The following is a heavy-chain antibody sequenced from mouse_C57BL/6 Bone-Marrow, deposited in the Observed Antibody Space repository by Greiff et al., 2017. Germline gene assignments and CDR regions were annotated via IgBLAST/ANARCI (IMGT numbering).Heavy chain of an antibody. J-gene: IGHJ1*03. CDR2: INPYNGGT. Sequence: VQLQQSGPVLVKPGASVKMSCKASGYTFTDYYMNWVKQSHGKSLEWIGVINPYNGGTSYNQKFKGKATLTVDKSSSTAYMELNSLTSEDSAVYYCARGGLRDWYFDVWGTGTTVTVSS. V-gene: IGHV1-19*01. CDR3: ARGGLRDWYFDV. CDR1: GYTFTDYY. D-gene: IGHD2-4*01.